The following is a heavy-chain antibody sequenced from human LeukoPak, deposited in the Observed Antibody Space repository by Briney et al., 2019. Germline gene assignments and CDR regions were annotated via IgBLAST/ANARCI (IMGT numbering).Heavy chain of an antibody. D-gene: IGHD3-3*01. J-gene: IGHJ4*02. Sequence: PGRSLRLSCAASGFTFSSYAMHWVRQAPGKGLEWVAVIPYDGSNKYYADSVKGRFTISRYNSKNTLYLQMNSLRAEDTAVYYCARGRGRFLEWLLTDYWGQGTLVTVSS. CDR3: ARGRGRFLEWLLTDY. CDR2: IPYDGSNK. CDR1: GFTFSSYA. V-gene: IGHV3-30-3*01.